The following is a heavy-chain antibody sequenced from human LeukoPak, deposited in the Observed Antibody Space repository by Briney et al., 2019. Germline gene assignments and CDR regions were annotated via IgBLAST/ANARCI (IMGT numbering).Heavy chain of an antibody. CDR2: IRYDGSNK. CDR3: AKTTRYSSGWYGDY. V-gene: IGHV3-30*02. D-gene: IGHD6-19*01. Sequence: GGSLRLSCAASGFTFSSYGMHWVRQAPGKGLEWVAFIRYDGSNKYYADSVKGRFTISRDNSKNTLYLQMNSLRAEDTAVYYCAKTTRYSSGWYGDYWGQGTLVTVSS. CDR1: GFTFSSYG. J-gene: IGHJ4*02.